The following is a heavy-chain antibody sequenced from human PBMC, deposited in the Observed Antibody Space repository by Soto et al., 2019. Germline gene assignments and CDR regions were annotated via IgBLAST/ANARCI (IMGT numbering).Heavy chain of an antibody. CDR2: IYSGGST. Sequence: GGSLRLSCAASGFTVSSNYMSWVRQAPGKGLGWVSVIYSGGSTYYADSVKGRFTISRDNSKNTLYLQMNSLRAEDTAVYYCARVLGDGYNYAFDYWGQGTLVTVSS. CDR3: ARVLGDGYNYAFDY. CDR1: GFTVSSNY. V-gene: IGHV3-53*01. J-gene: IGHJ4*02. D-gene: IGHD5-12*01.